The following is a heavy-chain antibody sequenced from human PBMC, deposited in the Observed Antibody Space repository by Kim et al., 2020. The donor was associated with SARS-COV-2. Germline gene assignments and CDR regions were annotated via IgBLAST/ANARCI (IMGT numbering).Heavy chain of an antibody. J-gene: IGHJ4*02. Sequence: GGSLRLSCAASGFTFSNHAIHWVRQAPGKGLEWVAAISLDGSNKYYADSVKGRFTISRDNSKNTLYLQMNSLRVEDTAIYYCAREVMTYYFDSWGQGTLVTVSS. CDR2: ISLDGSNK. V-gene: IGHV3-30-3*01. CDR1: GFTFSNHA. CDR3: AREVMTYYFDS. D-gene: IGHD2-21*02.